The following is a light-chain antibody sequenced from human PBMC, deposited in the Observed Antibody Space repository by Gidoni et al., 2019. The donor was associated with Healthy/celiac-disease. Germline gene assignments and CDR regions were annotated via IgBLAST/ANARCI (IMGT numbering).Light chain of an antibody. Sequence: EIVMTQSPATLSVSPGERATLSCRASQSVSSNVAWYQQKPGQAPRLLIYGASTRATGIPARFSGSGSGTEFTLTISSLQSEDFAVYYCQQYTNWPRTFGQGTKVEIK. J-gene: IGKJ1*01. CDR3: QQYTNWPRT. V-gene: IGKV3-15*01. CDR2: GAS. CDR1: QSVSSN.